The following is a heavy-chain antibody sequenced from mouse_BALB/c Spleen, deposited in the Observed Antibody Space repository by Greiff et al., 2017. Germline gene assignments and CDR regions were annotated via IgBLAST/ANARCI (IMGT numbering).Heavy chain of an antibody. CDR1: GYSITSGYY. CDR2: ISYDGSN. CDR3: ARGGGSYAMDY. Sequence: EVQLQEPGPGLVKPSQSLSLTCSVTGYSITSGYYWNWIRQFPGNKLEWMGYISYDGSNNYNPSFKNRISITRDTSKNPFFLKLNTVTTEDTATYYCARGGGSYAMDYWGQGTTVTVSS. J-gene: IGHJ4*01. V-gene: IGHV3-6*02.